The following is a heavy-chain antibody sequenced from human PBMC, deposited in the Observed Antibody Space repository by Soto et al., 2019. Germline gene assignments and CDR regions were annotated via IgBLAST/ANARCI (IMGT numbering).Heavy chain of an antibody. CDR2: IYYSGST. D-gene: IGHD2-2*01. J-gene: IGHJ4*02. CDR1: GGSISSYY. Sequence: TLSLTCTVSGGSISSYYWSWIRQPPGKGLEWIGYIYYSGSTNYNPSLKSRVTISVDTSKNQFSLKLSSVTAADTAVYYCAREGDCSSTSCYHYFDYWGQGTLVTVSS. V-gene: IGHV4-59*01. CDR3: AREGDCSSTSCYHYFDY.